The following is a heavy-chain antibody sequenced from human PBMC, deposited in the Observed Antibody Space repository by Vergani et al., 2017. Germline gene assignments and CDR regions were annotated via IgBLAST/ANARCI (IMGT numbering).Heavy chain of an antibody. CDR1: GFTFSSFA. CDR2: ISGSGGNT. CDR3: AKARDPNCKGCNCYSYYYGLDL. J-gene: IGHJ6*02. D-gene: IGHD2/OR15-2a*01. Sequence: EVQLLESGGNLIQPGGSLRLSCGASGFTFSSFAMTWVRLAPGKGLQWVSAISGSGGNTFYTDAVKGRFTISRVNSKDTLYLQMNSLRVEDTAIYYDAKARDPNCKGCNCYSYYYGLDLWGQGTTVTVSS. V-gene: IGHV3-23*01.